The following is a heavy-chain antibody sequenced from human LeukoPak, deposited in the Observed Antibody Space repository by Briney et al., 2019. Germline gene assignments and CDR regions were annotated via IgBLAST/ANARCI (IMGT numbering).Heavy chain of an antibody. D-gene: IGHD4-23*01. CDR2: IYHSGNT. V-gene: IGHV4-4*02. Sequence: KASETLSLTCAVSGVSITSSNWWTWVRQPPGKGLEWIGEIYHSGNTNYNPSLKSRVTMSVDKSNNQFSLRLNSVTAADTAVYYCARNAGNSDVDYWGQGTLVTVSS. CDR3: ARNAGNSDVDY. CDR1: GVSITSSNW. J-gene: IGHJ4*02.